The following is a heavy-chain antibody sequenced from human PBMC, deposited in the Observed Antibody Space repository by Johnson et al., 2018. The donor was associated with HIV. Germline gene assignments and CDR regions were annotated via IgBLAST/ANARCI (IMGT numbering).Heavy chain of an antibody. CDR3: ATRGVTDWGGAFDI. J-gene: IGHJ3*02. CDR2: INWNGGST. CDR1: GFTFDDYG. Sequence: VQLVESGGGVVQPGRSLRLSCAASGFTFDDYGMSWVRQAPGKGLEWVSGINWNGGSTGYADSVQGRFTISRDNAKNSLYLQINNPRAEDTAVYYCATRGVTDWGGAFDIWGQGTMLTVSS. V-gene: IGHV3-20*04. D-gene: IGHD3/OR15-3a*01.